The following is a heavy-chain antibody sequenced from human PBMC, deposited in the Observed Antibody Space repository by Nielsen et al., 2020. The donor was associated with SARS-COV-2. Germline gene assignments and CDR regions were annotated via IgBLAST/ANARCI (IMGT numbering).Heavy chain of an antibody. Sequence: GESLKISCAASGFTFSDYYMSWIRQAPGKGLEWVSGISWNSGSIGYADSVKGRFTISRDNARNSLYLQMNSLRAEDTALYHCARDPSSSGWYSDYWGQGTLVTVSS. J-gene: IGHJ4*02. CDR3: ARDPSSSGWYSDY. CDR1: GFTFSDYY. V-gene: IGHV3-20*01. CDR2: ISWNSGSI. D-gene: IGHD6-19*01.